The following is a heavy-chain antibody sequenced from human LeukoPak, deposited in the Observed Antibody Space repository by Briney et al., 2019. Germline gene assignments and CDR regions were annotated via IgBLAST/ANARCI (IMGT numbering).Heavy chain of an antibody. J-gene: IGHJ5*02. V-gene: IGHV1-58*02. CDR1: GFTFTNSA. Sequence: GASVKVSCKASGFTFTNSAMQWVRQARGQRLEWIGWIVVGSGNTNYAQKFQERVTITRDMSTSTAYMELSSLTSEDTAVYYRATGGSWFDPWGQGTLVTVSS. D-gene: IGHD3-16*01. CDR3: ATGGSWFDP. CDR2: IVVGSGNT.